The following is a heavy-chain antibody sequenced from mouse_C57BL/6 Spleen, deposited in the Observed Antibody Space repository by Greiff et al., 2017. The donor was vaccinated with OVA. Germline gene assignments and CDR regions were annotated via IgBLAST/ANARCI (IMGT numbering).Heavy chain of an antibody. Sequence: QVQLKESGAELVRPGTSVKVSCKASGYAFTNYLIEWVKQRPGQGLEWIGVINPGSGGTNYNEKFKGKATLTADKSSSTAYMQLSSLTSEDSAVYFCARLGAGLDYWGQGTTLTVSS. CDR1: GYAFTNYL. CDR2: INPGSGGT. CDR3: ARLGAGLDY. D-gene: IGHD3-1*01. V-gene: IGHV1-54*01. J-gene: IGHJ2*01.